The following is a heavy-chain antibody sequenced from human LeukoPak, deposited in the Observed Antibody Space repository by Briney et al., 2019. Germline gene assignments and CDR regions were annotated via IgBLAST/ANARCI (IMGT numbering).Heavy chain of an antibody. J-gene: IGHJ4*02. CDR2: ISGGST. CDR3: AKDSVGATHTFDY. Sequence: GGSLRLSCAASGFTVSSNEMSWVRQAPGKGLEWVSSISGGSTYYADSWKGRFTISRDNSKNTLHLQMNSLRAEDTAVYYCAKDSVGATHTFDYWGQGTLVTVSS. CDR1: GFTVSSNE. D-gene: IGHD1-26*01. V-gene: IGHV3-38-3*01.